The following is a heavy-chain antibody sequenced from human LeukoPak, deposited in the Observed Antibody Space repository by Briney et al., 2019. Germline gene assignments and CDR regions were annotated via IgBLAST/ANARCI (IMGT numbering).Heavy chain of an antibody. J-gene: IGHJ4*02. D-gene: IGHD1-20*01. CDR1: GFTVSSNY. CDR2: IYSGGST. Sequence: PGGSLRLSCAASGFTVSSNYMSWVRQAPGKGLEWVSAIYSGGSTYYADSVKGRFTISRDNSKNTLCLQMNSLRAEDTAVYYCARDSYNWNDGGGEDYWGQGTLVTVSS. V-gene: IGHV3-53*01. CDR3: ARDSYNWNDGGGEDY.